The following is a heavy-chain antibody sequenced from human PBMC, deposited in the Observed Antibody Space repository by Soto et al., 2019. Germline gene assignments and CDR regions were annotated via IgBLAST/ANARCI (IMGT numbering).Heavy chain of an antibody. CDR1: GGSISSYY. J-gene: IGHJ3*02. Sequence: QVQLQESGPGLVKPSETLSLTCTVSGGSISSYYWSWIRQPPGKGLEWIGYMYYNGSTNYNPSLKIRVAISVDTSKNQFSLKLSSVTAADTAVYYCARDCPYSSSSRDAFDIWGQGTMVTVSS. D-gene: IGHD6-6*01. CDR3: ARDCPYSSSSRDAFDI. V-gene: IGHV4-59*01. CDR2: MYYNGST.